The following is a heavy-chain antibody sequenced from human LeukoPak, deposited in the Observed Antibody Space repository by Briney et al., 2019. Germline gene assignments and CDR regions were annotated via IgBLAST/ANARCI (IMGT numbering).Heavy chain of an antibody. CDR2: IYYSGTT. V-gene: IGHV4-59*01. J-gene: IGHJ4*02. Sequence: PSEILSLTWTVSGGSISSYYWSWIRQPPGKGLEWIGYIYYSGTTNYNPSLKSRVTISVDTSKNQFSLKLSSVTAADTAVYYCARGVYIAAAQYGYWGQGTLVTVSS. CDR1: GGSISSYY. CDR3: ARGVYIAAAQYGY. D-gene: IGHD6-13*01.